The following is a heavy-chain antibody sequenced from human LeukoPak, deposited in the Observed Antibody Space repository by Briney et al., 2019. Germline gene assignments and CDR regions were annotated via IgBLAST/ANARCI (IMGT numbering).Heavy chain of an antibody. V-gene: IGHV3-23*01. CDR1: GFTLSGYA. J-gene: IGHJ4*02. CDR3: ARNWASGRSPFDY. Sequence: GGSLRLSCAASGFTLSGYAMSWVRQAPGKGLEWVSVISGSGGITHYADSVKGRFTISRDNSKNTLYLQMNSLRAEDTAVYYCARNWASGRSPFDYWGQGTLVTVSS. CDR2: ISGSGGIT. D-gene: IGHD6-19*01.